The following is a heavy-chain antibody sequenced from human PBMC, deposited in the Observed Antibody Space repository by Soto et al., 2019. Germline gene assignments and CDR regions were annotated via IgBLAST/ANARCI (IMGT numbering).Heavy chain of an antibody. CDR1: GGSISSYY. Sequence: QVQLQESGPGLVKPSETLSLTCTVSGGSISSYYWSWIRQPPGKGLEWIGYIYYSGSTNYNPPLRSRVTISVDTSKDQFSLRLISVTAADTAVYYCARHYLGTVTRTIFSAFDIWGQGTMVTVSS. J-gene: IGHJ3*02. D-gene: IGHD4-17*01. CDR3: ARHYLGTVTRTIFSAFDI. CDR2: IYYSGST. V-gene: IGHV4-59*08.